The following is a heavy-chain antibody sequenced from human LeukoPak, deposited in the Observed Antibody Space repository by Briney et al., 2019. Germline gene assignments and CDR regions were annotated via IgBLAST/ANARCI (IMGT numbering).Heavy chain of an antibody. D-gene: IGHD2-2*01. CDR2: IYYSEST. CDR3: ARATLSTRTAFDI. CDR1: GGSINNYY. V-gene: IGHV4-59*01. Sequence: PSETLSLTCTVSGGSINNYYWNWIRQPPGKGLEWIGYIYYSESTNYNPSLKSRVTISLDTSNNQFSLNLSSVTAADTAVYYCARATLSTRTAFDIWGQGTMVTVSP. J-gene: IGHJ3*02.